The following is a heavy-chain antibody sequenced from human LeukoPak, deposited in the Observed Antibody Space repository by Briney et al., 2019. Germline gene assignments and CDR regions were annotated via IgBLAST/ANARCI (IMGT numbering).Heavy chain of an antibody. D-gene: IGHD6-13*01. Sequence: SETLSLTCTVSGGSISSYYWSWIRQPPGKGLEWIGYIYYSGSTNYNPSLKSRVTISVDTSKNQFSLKLSFVTAADTAVYYCARGVAAAGAYYYYGMDVWGQGTTVTVSS. CDR1: GGSISSYY. CDR2: IYYSGST. J-gene: IGHJ6*02. V-gene: IGHV4-59*01. CDR3: ARGVAAAGAYYYYGMDV.